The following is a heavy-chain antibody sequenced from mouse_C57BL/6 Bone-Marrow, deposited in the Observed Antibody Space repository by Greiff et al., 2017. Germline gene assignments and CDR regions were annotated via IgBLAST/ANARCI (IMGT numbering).Heavy chain of an antibody. CDR3: TAGLLRLFDY. Sequence: EVKVEESGGGLVQPGGSMKLSCVASGFTFSNYWMNWVRQSPEKGLEWVAQIRLKSDNYATHYAESVKGRFTISRDDSKSSVYLQMNNLRAEDTGIYYCTAGLLRLFDYWGQGTTLTVSS. D-gene: IGHD2-3*01. CDR1: GFTFSNYW. CDR2: IRLKSDNYAT. V-gene: IGHV6-3*01. J-gene: IGHJ2*01.